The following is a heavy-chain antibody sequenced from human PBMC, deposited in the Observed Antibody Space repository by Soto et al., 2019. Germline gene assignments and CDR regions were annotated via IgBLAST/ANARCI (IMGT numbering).Heavy chain of an antibody. D-gene: IGHD4-4*01. CDR2: ISSSSSYI. V-gene: IGHV3-21*01. Sequence: VQLVESGGGLVQPGGSLRLSCAASGFTFSSYSMNWVRQAPGKGLEWVSSISSSSSYIYYANSVKGRFTISGDNAKSSRYLQMNSLIADDTAVYYCARYMRGNRHDAFDIWCQGTMVTVSS. J-gene: IGHJ3*02. CDR3: ARYMRGNRHDAFDI. CDR1: GFTFSSYS.